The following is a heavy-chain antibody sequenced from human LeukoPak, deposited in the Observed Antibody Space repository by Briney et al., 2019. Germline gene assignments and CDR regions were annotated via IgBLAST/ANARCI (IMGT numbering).Heavy chain of an antibody. CDR3: ASSGPYYYGNPYFDY. CDR1: GGTFSSYA. Sequence: ASVKVSCKASGGTFSSYAISWVRQAPGQGLEWMGGIIPIFGTANYAQKFQGRVTITADESTSTAYMELSSLRSEDTGVYYCASSGPYYYGNPYFDYWGQGTLVTVSS. D-gene: IGHD3-10*01. CDR2: IIPIFGTA. J-gene: IGHJ4*02. V-gene: IGHV1-69*01.